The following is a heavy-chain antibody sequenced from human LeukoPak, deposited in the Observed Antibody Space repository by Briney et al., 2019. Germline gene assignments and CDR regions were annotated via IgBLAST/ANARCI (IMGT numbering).Heavy chain of an antibody. CDR2: ISSSSSSYI. CDR1: GFTFSSYS. D-gene: IGHD3-22*01. CDR3: ASTYYDGSGYYYEDYFDY. Sequence: GGSLRRSCAASGFTFSSYSMNWVRQAPGRGLEWVSSISSSSSSYIYYADSVKGRFTISRDNAKNSLYLQMNSLRAEDTAVYYCASTYYDGSGYYYEDYFDYWGQGTLVTVSS. V-gene: IGHV3-21*01. J-gene: IGHJ4*02.